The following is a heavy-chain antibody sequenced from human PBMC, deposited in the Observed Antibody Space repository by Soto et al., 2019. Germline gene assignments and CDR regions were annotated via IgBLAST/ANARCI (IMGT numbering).Heavy chain of an antibody. Sequence: SETLSLTCAVSGYSISSGYQWGWIRQPPGKGLEWIGNIFHSGTTSYNPSLKSRVTVSVDTSKNQISLNLTSVTAADTAIYYCARDFFGNHYFDFWGQGILVTVSS. V-gene: IGHV4-38-2*02. CDR1: GYSISSGYQ. J-gene: IGHJ4*02. CDR2: IFHSGTT. D-gene: IGHD3-10*01. CDR3: ARDFFGNHYFDF.